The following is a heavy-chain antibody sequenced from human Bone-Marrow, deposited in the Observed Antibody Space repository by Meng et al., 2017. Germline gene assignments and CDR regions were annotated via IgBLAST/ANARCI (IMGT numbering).Heavy chain of an antibody. CDR2: IYYSGST. D-gene: IGHD6-19*01. Sequence: GSLRLSCTVSGGSISSYYWSWIRQPPGKGLEWIGYIYYSGSTNYNPSLKSRVTISVDTSKNQFSLKLSSVTAADTAVYYCHAGAGLFDYWGQGTLVTVSS. CDR3: HAGAGLFDY. J-gene: IGHJ4*02. CDR1: GGSISSYY. V-gene: IGHV4-59*01.